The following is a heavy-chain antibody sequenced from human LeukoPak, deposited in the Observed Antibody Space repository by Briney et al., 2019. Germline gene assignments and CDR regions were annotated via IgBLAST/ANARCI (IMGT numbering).Heavy chain of an antibody. J-gene: IGHJ4*02. CDR3: ANYGDYQYFDY. Sequence: GGSLRLSCAASGFTFSYYSMNWVRQAPGKGLEWVSSISSSSGYIYYADSVKGRFTISRDNAKNSLYLQMNSLKTDDTAVYYCANYGDYQYFDYWGQGTPVTVSS. CDR2: ISSSSGYI. D-gene: IGHD4-17*01. CDR1: GFTFSYYS. V-gene: IGHV3-21*01.